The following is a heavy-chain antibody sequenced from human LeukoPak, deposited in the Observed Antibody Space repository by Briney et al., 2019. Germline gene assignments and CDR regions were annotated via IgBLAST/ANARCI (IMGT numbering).Heavy chain of an antibody. J-gene: IGHJ4*02. CDR1: GFTFSNYA. V-gene: IGHV3-23*01. D-gene: IGHD1-26*01. CDR3: ARDLNYSGNHGPGSY. Sequence: GGSLRLSCAASGFTFSNYAMSWVRQAPGKGLEWVSAINTYGGTYYTDSVKGRFTISRDNSKSTLYLQMNSLRAEDTAVYYCARDLNYSGNHGPGSYWGQGTLVTVSS. CDR2: INTYGGT.